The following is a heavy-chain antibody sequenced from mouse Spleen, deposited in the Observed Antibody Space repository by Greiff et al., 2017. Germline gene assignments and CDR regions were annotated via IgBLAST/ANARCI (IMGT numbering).Heavy chain of an antibody. J-gene: IGHJ2*01. D-gene: IGHD1-2*01. CDR2: IYPGGGYT. Sequence: VQLKESGAELVRPGTSVKMSCKASGYTFTNYWIGWAKQRPGHGLEWIGDIYPGGGYTNYNEKFKGKATLTADKSSSTAYMQFSSLTSEDSAIYYCARGALLRYFDYWGQGTTLTVSS. CDR1: GYTFTNYW. V-gene: IGHV1-63*01. CDR3: ARGALLRYFDY.